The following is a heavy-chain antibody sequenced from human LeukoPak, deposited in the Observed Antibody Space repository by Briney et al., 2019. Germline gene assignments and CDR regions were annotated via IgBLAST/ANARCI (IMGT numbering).Heavy chain of an antibody. Sequence: SVKVSCKASGGTFSSYAISWVRQAPGQGLEWMGGIIPIFGTANYAQKFQGRVTITADESTSTAYMELRSLRSDDTAVYYCARSRYCSGGSCYPWDYYYYYYMDVWGKGTTVTVSS. V-gene: IGHV1-69*13. CDR3: ARSRYCSGGSCYPWDYYYYYYMDV. CDR2: IIPIFGTA. CDR1: GGTFSSYA. D-gene: IGHD2-15*01. J-gene: IGHJ6*03.